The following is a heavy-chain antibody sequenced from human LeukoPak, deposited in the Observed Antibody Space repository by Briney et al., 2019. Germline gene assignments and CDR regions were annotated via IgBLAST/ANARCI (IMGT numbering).Heavy chain of an antibody. CDR2: ISGRTSTI. J-gene: IGHJ3*02. D-gene: IGHD1-14*01. CDR3: ARDPRRHRGAFDI. Sequence: GGSLRLSCVVSGFTFSPYSMNWVRQAPGKGLEWVAYISGRTSTIYYADSVYGRFTISRDNAKNSLYLQMNSLRAEDTAAYYCARDPRRHRGAFDIWGQGTMVSVSS. CDR1: GFTFSPYS. V-gene: IGHV3-48*01.